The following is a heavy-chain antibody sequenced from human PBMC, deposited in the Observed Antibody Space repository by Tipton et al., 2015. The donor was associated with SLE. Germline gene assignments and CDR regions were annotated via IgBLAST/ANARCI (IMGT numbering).Heavy chain of an antibody. J-gene: IGHJ5*01. CDR2: IRYDGRNE. CDR3: AKVGGSGNYYNWCDS. V-gene: IGHV3-30*02. CDR1: GFTFSSYS. Sequence: SLRLSCAASGFTFSSYSMNWVRQAPGKGLEWVAFIRYDGRNENFADSVKGRFTISRDNSKNTLYLFMNSLRPEDTAVYYCAKVGGSGNYYNWCDSWGQGTLVTVSS. D-gene: IGHD3-10*01.